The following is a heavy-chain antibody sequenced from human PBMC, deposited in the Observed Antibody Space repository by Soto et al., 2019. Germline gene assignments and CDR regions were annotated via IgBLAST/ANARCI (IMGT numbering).Heavy chain of an antibody. V-gene: IGHV4-59*01. Sequence: PSETLSLTCTVSGGSISSYYWSWIRQPPGKGLEWIGYIHYSGSTNYNPSLKSRVTISVDTSKNQFSLKLSSVTAADTAVYYCARGGNYDILTGYYFTNWFDPWGQGTLVTVS. CDR3: ARGGNYDILTGYYFTNWFDP. D-gene: IGHD3-9*01. CDR2: IHYSGST. J-gene: IGHJ5*02. CDR1: GGSISSYY.